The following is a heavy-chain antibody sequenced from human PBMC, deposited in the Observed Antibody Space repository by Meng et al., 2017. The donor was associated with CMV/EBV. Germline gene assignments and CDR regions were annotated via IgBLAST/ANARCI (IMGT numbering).Heavy chain of an antibody. CDR3: AREATHYDFWSGYYPDYYYYGMDV. CDR1: GFTFSSYS. Sequence: GGSLRLSCAASGFTFSSYSMNWVRQAPGKGLEWVSSISSSSSYIYYADSVKGRFTISRDNAKNSLYLQMNSLRAEDTAVYYCAREATHYDFWSGYYPDYYYYGMDVWGQGTTVTVSS. CDR2: ISSSSSYI. J-gene: IGHJ6*02. V-gene: IGHV3-21*01. D-gene: IGHD3-3*01.